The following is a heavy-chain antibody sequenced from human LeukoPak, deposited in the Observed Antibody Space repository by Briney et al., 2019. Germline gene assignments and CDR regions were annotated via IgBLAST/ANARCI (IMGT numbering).Heavy chain of an antibody. Sequence: GGSLRLSCAVSGFTFSGFWMSWSRQAPGKGLEWVASINSDGSEGYYADVVKGRFTISRDNAKNSLYLQMNSLRVEDTAVYYCALYTYGYSFDYWGQGALVIVSS. D-gene: IGHD3-10*01. CDR3: ALYTYGYSFDY. J-gene: IGHJ4*02. V-gene: IGHV3-7*03. CDR1: GFTFSGFW. CDR2: INSDGSEG.